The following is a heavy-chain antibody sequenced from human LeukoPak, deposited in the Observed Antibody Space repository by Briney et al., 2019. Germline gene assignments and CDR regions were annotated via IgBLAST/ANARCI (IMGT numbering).Heavy chain of an antibody. CDR3: AKKTPPPPYYDILTGPDY. J-gene: IGHJ4*02. D-gene: IGHD3-9*01. Sequence: GGSLRLSCAASGFTFSSYAMSWVRRAPGKGLEWVSAISGSGGSTYYADSVKGRFTISRDNSKNTLYLQMNSLRAEDTAVYYWAKKTPPPPYYDILTGPDYWGQGTLVTVSS. CDR1: GFTFSSYA. V-gene: IGHV3-23*01. CDR2: ISGSGGST.